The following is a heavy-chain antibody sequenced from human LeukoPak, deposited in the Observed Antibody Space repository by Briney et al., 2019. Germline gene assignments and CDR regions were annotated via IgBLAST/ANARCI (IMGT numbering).Heavy chain of an antibody. CDR2: IRNKANGYTT. V-gene: IGHV3-72*01. CDR1: GFTLSDHY. CDR3: ARDTYESFDY. D-gene: IGHD3-22*01. J-gene: IGHJ4*02. Sequence: GGSLRLSCAASGFTLSDHYMDWVRQAPGKGLEWVGRIRNKANGYTTDYAASVKGRFTISRADSTNSLYPQMNRLKTEDTSMYFCARDTYESFDYWGQGTLVTVSS.